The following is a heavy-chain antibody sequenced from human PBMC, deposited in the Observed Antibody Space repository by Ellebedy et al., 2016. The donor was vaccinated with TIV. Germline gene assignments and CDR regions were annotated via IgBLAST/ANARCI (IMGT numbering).Heavy chain of an antibody. CDR3: ATAVRDDWSLSL. CDR1: GASFSGSY. J-gene: IGHJ4*02. D-gene: IGHD3-9*01. Sequence: SQTLSLTCGVSGASFSGSYWSYIRQTPGKGLEWIGEISLSGSPNYNPSLRGRVTMSLDTSKNHFSLNLTPVTAADTAVYYCATAVRDDWSLSLWGQGTQVTVPS. CDR2: ISLSGSP. V-gene: IGHV4-34*01.